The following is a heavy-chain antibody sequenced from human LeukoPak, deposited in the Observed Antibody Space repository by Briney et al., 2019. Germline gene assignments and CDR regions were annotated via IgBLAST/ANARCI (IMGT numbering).Heavy chain of an antibody. CDR2: IYYSGST. CDR1: GGSISSSSYY. J-gene: IGHJ6*03. V-gene: IGHV4-39*01. Sequence: PETLSLTCTVSGGSISSSSYYWGWIRQPPGKGLEWIGSIYYSGSTYYNPSLKSRVTISVDTSKNQFSLKLSSVTAADTAVYYCARYDNWNYYMDVWGKGTTVTVSS. D-gene: IGHD1-20*01. CDR3: ARYDNWNYYMDV.